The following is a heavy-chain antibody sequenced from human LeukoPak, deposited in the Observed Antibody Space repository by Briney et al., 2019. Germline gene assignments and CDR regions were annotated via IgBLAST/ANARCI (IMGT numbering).Heavy chain of an antibody. Sequence: SETLSLTCTVSGGSISSYYWSWIRQPPGKGLEWIGYIYYSGSTNYNPSLKSRVTISVDTSKNQFSLKLSSVTAADTAVYYCARGGVYFDYWGQGTLVTVTS. D-gene: IGHD3-10*01. V-gene: IGHV4-59*01. CDR2: IYYSGST. CDR3: ARGGVYFDY. J-gene: IGHJ4*02. CDR1: GGSISSYY.